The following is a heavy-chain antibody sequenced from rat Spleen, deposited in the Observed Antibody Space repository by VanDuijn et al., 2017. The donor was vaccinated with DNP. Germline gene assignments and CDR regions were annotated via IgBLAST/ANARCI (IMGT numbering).Heavy chain of an antibody. Sequence: EMHLVESGGGLVQPGRSLKLSCLASGFTFSDYNMAWVRQAPKRGLEWVATILYDGIRTYYRDSVKGRFTISRDNTKNTLYLQMDSLRSEDTATYYCVRRGGKGLFSNWGQGTLVTVSS. V-gene: IGHV5S10*01. J-gene: IGHJ3*01. CDR3: VRRGGKGLFSN. CDR1: GFTFSDYN. CDR2: ILYDGIRT.